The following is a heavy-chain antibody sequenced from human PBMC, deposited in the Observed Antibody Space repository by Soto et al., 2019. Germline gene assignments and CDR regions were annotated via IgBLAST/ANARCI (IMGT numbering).Heavy chain of an antibody. J-gene: IGHJ5*01. D-gene: IGHD3-16*01. CDR2: ISSTGNKK. CDR1: GFNFRTYA. Sequence: QVQLVESGGGVVQPGKSLRLSCAASGFNFRTYAIHWVRQAPDTGLEWVALISSTGNKKMYLDSVAGRFTISRDNSKHTLYLQMDSLRLEDTAVYFCATERDSVCQGVFDSWGQGTLVTVSS. CDR3: ATERDSVCQGVFDS. V-gene: IGHV3-30*03.